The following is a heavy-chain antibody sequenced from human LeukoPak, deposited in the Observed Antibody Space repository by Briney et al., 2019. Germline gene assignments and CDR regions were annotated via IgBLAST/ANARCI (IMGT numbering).Heavy chain of an antibody. J-gene: IGHJ4*02. D-gene: IGHD2-21*02. Sequence: GGSLRLSCAASGFTFSSYDMHWVRQATGKGLEWVSAIGTAGNTYYPGSVKGRFTISRENAKNSLYLQMNSLRAGDTAVYYCARVASLAYCGGDCYFGDYWGQGTLVTVSS. CDR1: GFTFSSYD. V-gene: IGHV3-13*04. CDR3: ARVASLAYCGGDCYFGDY. CDR2: IGTAGNT.